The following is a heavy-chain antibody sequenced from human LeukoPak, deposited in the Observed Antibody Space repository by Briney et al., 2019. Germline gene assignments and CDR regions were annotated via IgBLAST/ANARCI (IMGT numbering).Heavy chain of an antibody. Sequence: GGSLRLSCAASGFTFSSYEMNWVRQAPGKGLEWVSYISSSGSTIYYADSVKGRFTISRDNAKNSLYLQMNSLRAEDTAVYYCARDSSYDYYYYGMDVWAKGPRSPSPQ. D-gene: IGHD3-16*01. CDR3: ARDSSYDYYYYGMDV. CDR2: ISSSGSTI. CDR1: GFTFSSYE. V-gene: IGHV3-48*03. J-gene: IGHJ6*04.